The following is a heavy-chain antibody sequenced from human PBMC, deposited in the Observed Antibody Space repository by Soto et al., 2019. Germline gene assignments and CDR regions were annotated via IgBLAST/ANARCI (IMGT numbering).Heavy chain of an antibody. CDR2: IYYNGNT. D-gene: IGHD1-26*01. V-gene: IGHV4-59*08. CDR1: GGSISSYY. Sequence: PSETLSLTCTVSGGSISSYYWSWIRQPPGKGLEWIGYIYYNGNTNYNPSLQSRVTISVDTSKNQFSLKLSSVTAADTAVYYCARLGGAFDDWGQGTVVTVSS. CDR3: ARLGGAFDD. J-gene: IGHJ4*02.